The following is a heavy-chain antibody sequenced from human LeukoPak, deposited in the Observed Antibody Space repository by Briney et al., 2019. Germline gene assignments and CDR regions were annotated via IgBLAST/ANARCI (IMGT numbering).Heavy chain of an antibody. CDR2: IYYSGST. J-gene: IGHJ5*02. D-gene: IGHD3-3*01. CDR3: ARDRRITIFGVVISVNWFDP. V-gene: IGHV4-39*07. CDR1: GGSISSSSYY. Sequence: SETLSLTCTVSGGSISSSSYYWGWIRQPPGKGLEWIGSIYYSGSTYYNPSLKSRVTISVDTSKNQFSLKLSSVTAADTAVYYCARDRRITIFGVVISVNWFDPWGQGTLVTVSS.